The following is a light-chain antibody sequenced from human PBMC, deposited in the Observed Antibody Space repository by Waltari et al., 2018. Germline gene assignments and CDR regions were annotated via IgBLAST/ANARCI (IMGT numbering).Light chain of an antibody. CDR2: GAS. J-gene: IGKJ3*01. Sequence: ETVLTQSPGTLSLSPGERATLSCRASQSVRSSYLAWYQQKPGQAPRLLLDGASSRATGIPDRFSGSRSGTDFTLTISRLEPEDFAVYYCQQYVNTRLTFGPGTKVDIK. CDR1: QSVRSSY. V-gene: IGKV3-20*01. CDR3: QQYVNTRLT.